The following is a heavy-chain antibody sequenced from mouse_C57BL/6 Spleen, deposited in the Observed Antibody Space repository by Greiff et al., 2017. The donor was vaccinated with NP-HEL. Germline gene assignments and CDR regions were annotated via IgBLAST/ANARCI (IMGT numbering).Heavy chain of an antibody. CDR3: ASTYGSSFSY. Sequence: QVQLQQPGAELVKPGASVKLSCKASGYTFTSYWMHWVKQRPGQGLEWIGMIHPNSGSTNYNEKFKSKATLTVDKSSSTAYMQLSSLTSEDSAVYCCASTYGSSFSYWGQGTLVTVSA. CDR2: IHPNSGST. D-gene: IGHD1-1*01. V-gene: IGHV1-64*01. CDR1: GYTFTSYW. J-gene: IGHJ3*01.